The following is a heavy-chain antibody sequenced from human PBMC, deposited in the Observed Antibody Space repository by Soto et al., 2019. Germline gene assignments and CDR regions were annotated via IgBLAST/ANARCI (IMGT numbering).Heavy chain of an antibody. CDR3: ARERGVLSEAFDI. CDR1: GDSVSSNSAT. J-gene: IGHJ3*02. Sequence: QVQLQQSGPGLVKPSQTLSLTCAISGDSVSSNSATWNWLRQSRSRGLEWLGRTSYRSKWYNDYVVSVKSRITINPDTSKNQFSLQLNSVNPEATAVYYCARERGVLSEAFDIGGQGTVVTVSS. D-gene: IGHD3-10*01. V-gene: IGHV6-1*01. CDR2: TSYRSKWYN.